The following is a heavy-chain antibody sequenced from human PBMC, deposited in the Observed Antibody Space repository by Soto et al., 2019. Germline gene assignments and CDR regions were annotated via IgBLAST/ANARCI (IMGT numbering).Heavy chain of an antibody. CDR1: GGSFSGYY. Sequence: PSETLSLTCAVYGGSFSGYYWSWIRQPPGKGLEWIGEINHRGSTNYNPSLKSRVTISVDTSKDQFSLKLSSVTAADTAVYYCARGRLEWLLSNWFDPWGQGTLVTVSS. CDR2: INHRGST. V-gene: IGHV4-34*01. J-gene: IGHJ5*02. CDR3: ARGRLEWLLSNWFDP. D-gene: IGHD3-3*01.